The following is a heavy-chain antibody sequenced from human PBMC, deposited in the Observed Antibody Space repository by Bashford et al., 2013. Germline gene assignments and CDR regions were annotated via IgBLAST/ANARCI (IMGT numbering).Heavy chain of an antibody. Sequence: VASVKVSCKASGGTFSSYAISWVRQAPGQGLEWMGRIIPILGIANYAQKFQGRVTITADKSTSTAYMELSSLRSEDTAVYYCARGKAVDGYHDFDYWGQGTLVTVSS. CDR1: GGTFSSYA. CDR3: ARGKAVDGYHDFDY. D-gene: IGHD5-24*01. V-gene: IGHV1-69*04. J-gene: IGHJ4*02. CDR2: IIPILGIA.